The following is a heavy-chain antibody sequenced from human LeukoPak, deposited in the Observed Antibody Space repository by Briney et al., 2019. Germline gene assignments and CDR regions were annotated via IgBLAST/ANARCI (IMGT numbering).Heavy chain of an antibody. D-gene: IGHD3-10*01. CDR1: GFTFSSYG. J-gene: IGHJ4*02. CDR3: ARALWFGEFTLDY. CDR2: IWYDGSNK. Sequence: GGSLRLSCAASGFTFSSYGMHWVRQAPGKGLEWVAVIWYDGSNKYYADSVKGRFTISRDNSKNTLYLQMNSLRAEDTAVCYCARALWFGEFTLDYWGQGTLVTVPS. V-gene: IGHV3-33*01.